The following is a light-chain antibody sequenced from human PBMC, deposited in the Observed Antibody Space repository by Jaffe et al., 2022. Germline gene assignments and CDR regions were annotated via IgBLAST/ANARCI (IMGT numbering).Light chain of an antibody. V-gene: IGKV1-9*01. J-gene: IGKJ4*01. CDR2: AAY. Sequence: DIQLTQSPSFLSASVGDRVSITCRASQDIHSHLAWYQQKPGKAPKLLIYAAYTLQSGVPSRFSGSGSGAEFTLTISSLQPGDSATYYCQQLDWYPLTFGGGTKVEIK. CDR3: QQLDWYPLT. CDR1: QDIHSH.